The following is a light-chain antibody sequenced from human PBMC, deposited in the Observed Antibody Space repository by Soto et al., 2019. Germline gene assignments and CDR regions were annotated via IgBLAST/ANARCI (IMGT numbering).Light chain of an antibody. V-gene: IGKV3-15*01. CDR3: QQYNNWPPPLT. J-gene: IGKJ4*01. Sequence: EIVMTLSPATLSVSPGERATLSCRASQSVSSNLAWYQQKPGQAPRLLIYGASTRATGIPARFSGSGSGTEFTLTISSLQSEDFAVYYCQQYNNWPPPLTFGGGTKVEIK. CDR1: QSVSSN. CDR2: GAS.